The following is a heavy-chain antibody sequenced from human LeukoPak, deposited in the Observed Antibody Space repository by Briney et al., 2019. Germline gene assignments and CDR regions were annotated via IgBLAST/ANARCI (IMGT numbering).Heavy chain of an antibody. CDR3: ARAPHFFDTSGSRYYFDY. J-gene: IGHJ4*02. D-gene: IGHD3-22*01. V-gene: IGHV4-59*01. Sequence: SETLSLTCTVSGDFITAYYWSWIRQPPGKGLEWIGYVYYSGSTEYNPSLRSRVTISLEMSKHQFSLNLTSVTAADTAVYYCARAPHFFDTSGSRYYFDYWGQGALVTVSS. CDR2: VYYSGST. CDR1: GDFITAYY.